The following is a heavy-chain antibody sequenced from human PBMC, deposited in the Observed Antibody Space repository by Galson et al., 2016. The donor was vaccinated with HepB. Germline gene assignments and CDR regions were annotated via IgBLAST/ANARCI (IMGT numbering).Heavy chain of an antibody. CDR3: AKSAQAIGGHKSFDF. V-gene: IGHV3-21*01. CDR2: ISGDMNYI. J-gene: IGHJ4*02. Sequence: SLRLSCAGSGFTFSTYSMHWVRQAPGKGLEWVSSISGDMNYIYYADSVEGRFTIARDNARNSVFLQMNSLRVEDTAVYFCAKSAQAIGGHKSFDFWGQGTLVTVSS. D-gene: IGHD2/OR15-2a*01. CDR1: GFTFSTYS.